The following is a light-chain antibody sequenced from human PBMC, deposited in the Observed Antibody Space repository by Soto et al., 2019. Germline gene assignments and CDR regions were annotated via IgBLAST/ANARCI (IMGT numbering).Light chain of an antibody. V-gene: IGLV2-14*01. CDR3: SSYTSSSTPV. CDR1: SRDGGGYNY. CDR2: DVS. J-gene: IGLJ1*01. Sequence: QSLPTPAAAGAGCPGESITIPRPGASRDGGGYNYVSWYQQHPGKAPKLMIYDVSNRPSGVSNRFSGCKSGNTASLTISGLQAEDEADYYCSSYTSSSTPVFGTGTKVTVL.